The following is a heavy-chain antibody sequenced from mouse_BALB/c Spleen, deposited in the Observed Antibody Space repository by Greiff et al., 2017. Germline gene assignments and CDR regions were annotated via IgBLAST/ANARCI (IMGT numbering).Heavy chain of an antibody. J-gene: IGHJ4*01. Sequence: LVESGAELMKPGASVKISCKATGYTFSSYWIEWVKQRPGHGLEWIGEILPGSGSTNYNEKFKGKATFTADTSSNTAYMQLSSLTSEDSAVYYCARRSYYGYPYAMDYWGQGTSVTVSS. V-gene: IGHV1-9*01. CDR2: ILPGSGST. CDR3: ARRSYYGYPYAMDY. D-gene: IGHD1-2*01. CDR1: GYTFSSYW.